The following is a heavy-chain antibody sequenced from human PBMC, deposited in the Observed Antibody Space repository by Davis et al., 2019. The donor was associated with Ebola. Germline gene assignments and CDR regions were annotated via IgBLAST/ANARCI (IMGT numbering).Heavy chain of an antibody. J-gene: IGHJ4*02. CDR2: IGGTGDLI. CDR1: GLTLSDAW. D-gene: IGHD3-22*01. Sequence: GESLKISCAASGLTLSDAWMNWVRQAPGKGLEWVSYIGGTGDLIYYADSVKGRFTISRDNAKNSLYLQMNSLRVEDTAVYYCAREMIIRTGPGFDYWGQGSLVTVSS. V-gene: IGHV3-69-1*02. CDR3: AREMIIRTGPGFDY.